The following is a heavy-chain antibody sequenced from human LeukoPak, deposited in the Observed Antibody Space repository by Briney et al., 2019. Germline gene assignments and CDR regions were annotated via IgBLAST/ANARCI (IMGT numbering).Heavy chain of an antibody. J-gene: IGHJ6*03. Sequence: ASVKVSCKASGYTFTSYGISWVRQAPGQGLEWMGWISAYNGNTNYAQKLQGRVTMTTDTSTSTAYMELRSLRSDDTAVYYCAREQVSSSWYHYCYYMDVWGKGTTVTVSS. D-gene: IGHD6-13*01. CDR2: ISAYNGNT. V-gene: IGHV1-18*01. CDR1: GYTFTSYG. CDR3: AREQVSSSWYHYCYYMDV.